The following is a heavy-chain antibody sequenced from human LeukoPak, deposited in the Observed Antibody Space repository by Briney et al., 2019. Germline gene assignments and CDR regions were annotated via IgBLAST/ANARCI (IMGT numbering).Heavy chain of an antibody. J-gene: IGHJ4*02. Sequence: AASVKVSCXASGGTFSSYAISWVRQAPGQGLEWMGGIIPIFGTANYAQKFQGRVTITTDESTSTAYMELSSLRSEDTAVYYCARDQGSGWYDYWGQGTLVTVSS. CDR1: GGTFSSYA. CDR3: ARDQGSGWYDY. V-gene: IGHV1-69*05. CDR2: IIPIFGTA. D-gene: IGHD6-19*01.